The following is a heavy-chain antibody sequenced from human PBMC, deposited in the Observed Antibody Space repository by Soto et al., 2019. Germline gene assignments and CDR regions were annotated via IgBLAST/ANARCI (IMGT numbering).Heavy chain of an antibody. CDR1: GFTFSSYD. CDR3: AKDPVIAILFSSNWFDP. J-gene: IGHJ5*02. V-gene: IGHV3-13*01. CDR2: IGTAGDT. Sequence: GGSLRLSCAASGFTFSSYDMHWVRQATGKGLEWVSAIGTAGDTYYPGSVKGRFTISRENAKNSLYLQMNSLRAEDTAVYYCAKDPVIAILFSSNWFDPWGQGTLVTVSS. D-gene: IGHD2-21*01.